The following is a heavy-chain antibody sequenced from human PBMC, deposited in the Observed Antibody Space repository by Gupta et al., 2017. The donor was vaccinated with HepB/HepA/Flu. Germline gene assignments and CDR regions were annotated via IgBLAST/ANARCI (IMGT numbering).Heavy chain of an antibody. V-gene: IGHV4-34*01. CDR1: GGSFSGYY. CDR3: ASARVLVGGWYPLFDY. D-gene: IGHD6-19*01. Sequence: QVQLQQWGAGLLTPSETLSLTCAVYGGSFSGYYWSWIRQPPGKGLEWIGEINHSGSTNYNPSLKSRVTISVDTSKNQFSLKLSSVTAADTAVYYCASARVLVGGWYPLFDYWGQGTLVTVSS. CDR2: INHSGST. J-gene: IGHJ4*02.